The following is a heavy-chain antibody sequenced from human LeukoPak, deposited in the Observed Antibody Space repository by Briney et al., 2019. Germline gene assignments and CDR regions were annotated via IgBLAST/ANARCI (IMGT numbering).Heavy chain of an antibody. Sequence: GGSLRLSCEASGFTFSSYWMHWVRQAPGKGLVWVSRINSDGSSTSYADSVKGRFTISRDNAKNTLYLQMNSLRAEDTAVYYCASWGTAMGSGFDYWGQGTLVTVSS. CDR3: ASWGTAMGSGFDY. V-gene: IGHV3-74*01. J-gene: IGHJ4*02. CDR2: INSDGSST. CDR1: GFTFSSYW. D-gene: IGHD5-18*01.